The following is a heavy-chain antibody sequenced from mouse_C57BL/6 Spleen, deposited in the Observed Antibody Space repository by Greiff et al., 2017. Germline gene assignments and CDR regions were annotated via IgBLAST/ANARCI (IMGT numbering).Heavy chain of an antibody. CDR1: GYAFTNYL. CDR2: INPGSGGT. CDR3: AREGDCDVFAY. V-gene: IGHV1-54*01. J-gene: IGHJ3*01. Sequence: QVQLQQSGAELVRPGTSVKVSCKASGYAFTNYLIEWVKQRPGQGLEWIGVINPGSGGTNYNEKFKGKATLTADKSSSTAYMQLSSLTSEDSAVYFCAREGDCDVFAYWGQGTLVTVSA.